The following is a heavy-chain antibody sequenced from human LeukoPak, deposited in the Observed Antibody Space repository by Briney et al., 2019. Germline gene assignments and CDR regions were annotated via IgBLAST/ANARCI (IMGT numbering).Heavy chain of an antibody. D-gene: IGHD3-22*01. Sequence: ASVKVSCKASGYTFTSYGISWVRQAPGQGLEWMGWISAYNGNTNYAQKLQGRVTMTTDTSTSTAYMELRSLRSDDTAVYYCAGGHEWYYYDSSGYYYLGYWGQGTLVTVSS. CDR1: GYTFTSYG. CDR3: AGGHEWYYYDSSGYYYLGY. J-gene: IGHJ4*02. CDR2: ISAYNGNT. V-gene: IGHV1-18*01.